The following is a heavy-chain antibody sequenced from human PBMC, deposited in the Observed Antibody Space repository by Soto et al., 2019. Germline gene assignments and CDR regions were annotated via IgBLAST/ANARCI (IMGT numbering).Heavy chain of an antibody. J-gene: IGHJ5*02. CDR1: GGTFSSYT. V-gene: IGHV1-69*02. CDR2: IIPILGIA. Sequence: QVQLVQSGAEVKKPGSSVKVSCKASGGTFSSYTISWVRQAPGQRLEWMGRIIPILGIANYAQKFQGRVTITEDKSTSTAYMELSSLRSEDTAVYYCARSYSSGYNWFDPWGQGTLVTVSS. D-gene: IGHD2-15*01. CDR3: ARSYSSGYNWFDP.